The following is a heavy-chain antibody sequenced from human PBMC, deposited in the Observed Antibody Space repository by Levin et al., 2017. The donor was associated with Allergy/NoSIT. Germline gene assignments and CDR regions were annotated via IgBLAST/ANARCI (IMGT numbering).Heavy chain of an antibody. J-gene: IGHJ4*02. CDR3: ARENDYALDY. CDR1: GFTFTNYY. D-gene: IGHD1-1*01. CDR2: ISPTGDDT. V-gene: IGHV1-46*01. Sequence: GASVKVSCKASGFTFTNYYLHWLRQAPGQGPDWMGRISPTGDDTIYAEKFQGRLIMTRDTSTSTDYLEVSSLTSEDTALYYCARENDYALDYWGRGTLVTVSS.